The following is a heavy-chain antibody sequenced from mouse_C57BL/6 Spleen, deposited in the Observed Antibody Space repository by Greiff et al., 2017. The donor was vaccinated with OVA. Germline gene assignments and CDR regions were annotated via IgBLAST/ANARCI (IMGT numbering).Heavy chain of an antibody. V-gene: IGHV1-55*01. CDR1: GYTFTSYW. CDR3: ARSHYDGYFYWYFDV. J-gene: IGHJ1*03. D-gene: IGHD2-3*01. Sequence: QVQLQQPGAELVKPGASVKMSCKASGYTFTSYWITWVKQRPGQGLEWIGDIYPGSGSTNYNEKFKSTATLTVDTSSSTAYMQLSSLTSEDSAVYYCARSHYDGYFYWYFDVWGTGTTVTVSS. CDR2: IYPGSGST.